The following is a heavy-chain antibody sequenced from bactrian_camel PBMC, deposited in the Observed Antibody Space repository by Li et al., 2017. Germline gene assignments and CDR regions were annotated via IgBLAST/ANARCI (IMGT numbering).Heavy chain of an antibody. CDR2: VASNGGST. D-gene: IGHD4*01. Sequence: QLVESGGGSVQAGGSLRLSCTASGFTFSGYWMYWVRQTPAKGLEWVSGVASNGGSTEYADSIVGRFTISRDNAKNMVYLHMTSLKPEDTGVYYCVRDYKSGDYRDDFGHWGQGTQVTVS. CDR3: VRDYKSGDYRDDFGH. J-gene: IGHJ4*01. V-gene: IGHV3S25*01. CDR1: GFTFSGYW.